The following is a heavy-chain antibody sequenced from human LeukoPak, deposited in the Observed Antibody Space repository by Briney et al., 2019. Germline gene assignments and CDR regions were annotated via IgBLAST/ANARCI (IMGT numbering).Heavy chain of an antibody. CDR3: ARIRGDTVLADY. D-gene: IGHD5-18*01. CDR1: GFSLSTSSMC. CDR2: IDWDDDK. Sequence: SGPTLVNPTQTLTLTCTFSGFSLSTSSMCVSWIRQPPGKALEWLARIDWDDDKYYSTSQKTRLTISKDTSKNQVVLTMTNMDPVDTATYYCARIRGDTVLADYWGQGTLVTVSS. V-gene: IGHV2-70*11. J-gene: IGHJ4*02.